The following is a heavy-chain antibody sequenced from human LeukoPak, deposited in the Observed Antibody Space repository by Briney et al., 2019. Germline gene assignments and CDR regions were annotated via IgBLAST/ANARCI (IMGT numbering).Heavy chain of an antibody. V-gene: IGHV6-1*01. Sequence: SQTLSLTCAISGDSVSSNSAAWNWIRQSPSRGLEWLGRTYYRSKWYNDYAVSVKSRITINPDTSKNQFSLQLNSVTAADTAVYYCARFRPYYGSGSYLYYFDYWGQGTLVTVSS. D-gene: IGHD3-10*01. CDR1: GDSVSSNSAA. CDR3: ARFRPYYGSGSYLYYFDY. CDR2: TYYRSKWYN. J-gene: IGHJ4*02.